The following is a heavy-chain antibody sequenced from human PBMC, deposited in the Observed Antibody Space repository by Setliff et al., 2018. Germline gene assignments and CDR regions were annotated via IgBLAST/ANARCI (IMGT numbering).Heavy chain of an antibody. Sequence: PSETLSLTCTVSGDSISDASIMAWIRQPPGRGLEFMGYVFPNGASKYDPSFKSRLTISVDTSKNQFSLKLTSVTAADTAFYFCAKGGTYRYFDFWGQGTLVTVSS. CDR2: VFPNGAS. J-gene: IGHJ4*02. CDR1: GDSISDAS. CDR3: AKGGTYRYFDF. V-gene: IGHV4-59*01. D-gene: IGHD1-1*01.